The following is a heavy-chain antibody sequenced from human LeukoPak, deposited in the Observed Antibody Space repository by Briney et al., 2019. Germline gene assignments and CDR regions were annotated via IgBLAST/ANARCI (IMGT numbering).Heavy chain of an antibody. J-gene: IGHJ4*02. Sequence: SQTLSLTCTVSGGSISSGDYYWSWIRQPPGKGLGWIGYIYYSGSTYYNPSLKSRVTISVDTSKNQFSLKLSSVTAADTAVYYRAREDYEKGCDYWGQGTLVTVSS. V-gene: IGHV4-30-4*01. CDR2: IYYSGST. D-gene: IGHD3-16*01. CDR1: GGSISSGDYY. CDR3: AREDYEKGCDY.